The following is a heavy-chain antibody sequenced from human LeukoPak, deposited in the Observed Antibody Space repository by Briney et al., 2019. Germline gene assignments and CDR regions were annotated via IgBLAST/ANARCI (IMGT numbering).Heavy chain of an antibody. Sequence: GGSLRLSCAGSGFIFSQFWMQWVRQVPGKGLVWVSRINGDGSSTNYADSVKGRFTISRDNAKNSLYLQMNSLRAEDTAVYYCARATMTDIVLDYWGQGTLVTVSS. D-gene: IGHD2-21*02. CDR3: ARATMTDIVLDY. CDR2: INGDGSST. J-gene: IGHJ4*02. V-gene: IGHV3-74*01. CDR1: GFIFSQFW.